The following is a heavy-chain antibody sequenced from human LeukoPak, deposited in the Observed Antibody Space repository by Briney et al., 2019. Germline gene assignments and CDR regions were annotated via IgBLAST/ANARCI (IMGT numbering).Heavy chain of an antibody. J-gene: IGHJ6*02. V-gene: IGHV3-30-3*01. D-gene: IGHD2-2*01. Sequence: GGSLRLSCAASGFTFSSYAMHWVRQAPGKGLEWVTVISYDGSNKYYADSVKGRFTISRDNSKNTLYLQMNSLRAEDTAVYYCAGDQSRSSTSPRRGMDVWGQGTTVTVSS. CDR2: ISYDGSNK. CDR3: AGDQSRSSTSPRRGMDV. CDR1: GFTFSSYA.